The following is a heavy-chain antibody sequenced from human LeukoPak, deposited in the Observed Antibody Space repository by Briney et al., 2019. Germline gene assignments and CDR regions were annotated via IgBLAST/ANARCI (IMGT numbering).Heavy chain of an antibody. CDR3: ARSLYTIFGVVRSYYFDY. J-gene: IGHJ4*02. CDR2: ISSSGSTI. CDR1: GLTFSVAG. Sequence: QPGGSLRLSCAASGLTFSVAGMHWVRQAPGKGLEWVSYISSSGSTIYYADSVKGRFTISRDNAKNSLYLQMNSLRAEDTAVYYCARSLYTIFGVVRSYYFDYWGQGTLVTVSS. V-gene: IGHV3-48*04. D-gene: IGHD3-3*01.